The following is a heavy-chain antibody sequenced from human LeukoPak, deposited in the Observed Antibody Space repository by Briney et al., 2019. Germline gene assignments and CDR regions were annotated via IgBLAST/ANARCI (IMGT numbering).Heavy chain of an antibody. CDR1: GGSISSYY. Sequence: PSETLSVTCTVSGGSISSYYWSWIRQPAGKGLEWIGRIYTSGSTNYNPSLKSRVTMSVDTSKNQFSLKLSSVTAADTAVYYCARDRTYDSSGYYDYWGQGTLVTVSS. D-gene: IGHD3-22*01. J-gene: IGHJ4*02. V-gene: IGHV4-4*07. CDR3: ARDRTYDSSGYYDY. CDR2: IYTSGST.